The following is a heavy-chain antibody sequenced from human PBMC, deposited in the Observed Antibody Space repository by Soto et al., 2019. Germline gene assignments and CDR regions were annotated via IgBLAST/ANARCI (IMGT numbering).Heavy chain of an antibody. CDR2: INPNSGGT. CDR3: ARDSPTSIYYDSPYYYYGRDV. V-gene: IGHV1-2*02. J-gene: IGHJ6*02. CDR1: GYTFTGYY. Sequence: QVQLVQSGAEVKKPGASVKVSCKASGYTFTGYYMHWVRQAPGQGLEWLGWINPNSGGTNYAQKFQGRVTMTRDTSISTADKELSRLSSDDTAVYYCARDSPTSIYYDSPYYYYGRDVWGQGTTGTVS. D-gene: IGHD3-22*01.